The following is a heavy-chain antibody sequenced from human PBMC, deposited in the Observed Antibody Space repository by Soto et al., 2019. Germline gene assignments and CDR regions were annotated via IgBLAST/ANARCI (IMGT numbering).Heavy chain of an antibody. Sequence: GASVKVSCKASGYTFTSYAMHWVRQAPGQRREWMGWINAGNGNTKYSQKLQGRVTMTTDTSTSTAYMELRSLRSDDTAVYYCARHCSGGSCYSAGFLTGFDPWGQGTLVTVSS. CDR2: INAGNGNT. V-gene: IGHV1-3*01. D-gene: IGHD2-15*01. CDR1: GYTFTSYA. J-gene: IGHJ5*02. CDR3: ARHCSGGSCYSAGFLTGFDP.